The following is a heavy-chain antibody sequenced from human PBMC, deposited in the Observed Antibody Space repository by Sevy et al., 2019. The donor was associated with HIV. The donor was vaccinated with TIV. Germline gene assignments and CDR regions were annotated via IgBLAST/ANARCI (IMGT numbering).Heavy chain of an antibody. Sequence: ASVKVSCKASGYTFTNYAMNWVRQAPGQGLEWMGWINTNTGNPTYAQVFTGRFVFSLDTSVSTAYLQISSLKAEDTAVYYCARGYIGYDSGDAFDIWGQGTMVTVSS. CDR3: ARGYIGYDSGDAFDI. V-gene: IGHV7-4-1*02. D-gene: IGHD5-12*01. J-gene: IGHJ3*02. CDR1: GYTFTNYA. CDR2: INTNTGNP.